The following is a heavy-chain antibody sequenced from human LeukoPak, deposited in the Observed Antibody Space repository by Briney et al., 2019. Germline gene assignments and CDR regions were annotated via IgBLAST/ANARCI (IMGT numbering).Heavy chain of an antibody. Sequence: SETLSLTCAVSDESFSGYYWNWIRQPPGRGLEWIGEINYSGSTQYHPSLKSRVSMSVDKSKNQVSLKLSSVTVADTAVYYCAREGRGGHNFDYWGQGTLAIVSS. V-gene: IGHV4-34*01. CDR1: DESFSGYY. CDR3: AREGRGGHNFDY. J-gene: IGHJ4*02. D-gene: IGHD2-15*01. CDR2: INYSGST.